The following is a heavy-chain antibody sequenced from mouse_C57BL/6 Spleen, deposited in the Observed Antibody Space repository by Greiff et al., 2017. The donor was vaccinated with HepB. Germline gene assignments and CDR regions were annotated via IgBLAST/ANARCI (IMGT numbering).Heavy chain of an antibody. Sequence: QVQLQQPGAELVKPGASVKLSCKASGYTFTSYWMQWVKQRPGQGLEWIGEIDPSDSYTNYHQKFKGKATLTVDTSSSTAYMQLSSLTSEDSAVYYCARWATPPHYYAMDYWGQGTSVTVSS. CDR3: ARWATPPHYYAMDY. J-gene: IGHJ4*01. CDR1: GYTFTSYW. CDR2: IDPSDSYT. V-gene: IGHV1-50*01.